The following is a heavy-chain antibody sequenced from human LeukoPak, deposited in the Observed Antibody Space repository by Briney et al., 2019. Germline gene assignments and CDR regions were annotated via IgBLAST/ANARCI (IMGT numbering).Heavy chain of an antibody. CDR1: GGSISSYY. Sequence: PSETLSLTCTVSGGSISSYYWSWIRQPPGKGLEWIGYIYYSGSTSYNPSLKSRVTISVDTSRNQFSLKLSSVTAADTAVYYCARGSRGSYFSSWGQGALVTVSS. CDR3: ARGSRGSYFSS. CDR2: IYYSGST. J-gene: IGHJ4*02. V-gene: IGHV4-59*01. D-gene: IGHD1-26*01.